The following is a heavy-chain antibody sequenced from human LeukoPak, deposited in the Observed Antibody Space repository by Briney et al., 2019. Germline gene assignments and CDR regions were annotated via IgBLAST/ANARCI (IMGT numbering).Heavy chain of an antibody. CDR3: ARGRRRGYCSSTSCSSPFGY. CDR2: INHSGST. CDR1: GGSFSGYY. D-gene: IGHD2-2*01. J-gene: IGHJ4*02. V-gene: IGHV4-34*01. Sequence: SETLSLNCAVYGGSFSGYYWSWIRQPQGKGLEWIGEINHSGSTNYNPSLKSRVTISVDTSKNQFSLKLSAVTAADTAVYYCARGRRRGYCSSTSCSSPFGYWGQGTLVSVSS.